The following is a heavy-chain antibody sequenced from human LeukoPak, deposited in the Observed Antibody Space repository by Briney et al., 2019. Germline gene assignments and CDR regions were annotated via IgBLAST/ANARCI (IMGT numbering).Heavy chain of an antibody. CDR3: AKADSSGYPSENYFDY. Sequence: GGSLRLSCAASGFTFDDYAMHWVRQAPGKGLEWVSPISGDGGSTYYADSVKGLFTISRDNSKNSLYLQMNSLRTEDTALYYCAKADSSGYPSENYFDYWGQGTLVTVSS. D-gene: IGHD3-22*01. CDR1: GFTFDDYA. V-gene: IGHV3-43*02. CDR2: ISGDGGST. J-gene: IGHJ4*02.